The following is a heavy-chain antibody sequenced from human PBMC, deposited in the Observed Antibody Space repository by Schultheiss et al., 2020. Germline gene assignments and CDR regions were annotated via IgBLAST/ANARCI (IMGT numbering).Heavy chain of an antibody. CDR1: GYTFTSYG. Sequence: ASVKVSCKASGYTFTSYGISWVRQAPGQGLEWMGWINPNGGGTSYAQKFQGRVTMTSDTSINTAYMELSRLRSDDSAVYYCARERYLAALFDYWGQGTLVTVSS. V-gene: IGHV1-2*02. D-gene: IGHD6-19*01. CDR2: INPNGGGT. CDR3: ARERYLAALFDY. J-gene: IGHJ4*02.